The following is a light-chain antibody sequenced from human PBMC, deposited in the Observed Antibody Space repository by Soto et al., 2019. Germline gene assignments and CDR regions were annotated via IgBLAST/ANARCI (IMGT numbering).Light chain of an antibody. V-gene: IGLV2-14*01. CDR2: EVS. CDR3: SSYTSSSTVV. J-gene: IGLJ1*01. Sequence: QAVVTQPASVSGSPGQSITISCTGTSSDVGGYNYVSWYQQHPGKAPKLMIYEVSNRPSGVSNRFSGSKSGNTASLTISGLQAEDEADYYCSSYTSSSTVVFGTGTKVTVL. CDR1: SSDVGGYNY.